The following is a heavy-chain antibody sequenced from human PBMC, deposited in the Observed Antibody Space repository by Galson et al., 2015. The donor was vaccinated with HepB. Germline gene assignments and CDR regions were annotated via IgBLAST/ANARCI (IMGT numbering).Heavy chain of an antibody. D-gene: IGHD4-17*01. CDR3: AKDDDYAEYGYYFDH. CDR2: IGARGTYT. V-gene: IGHV3-23*01. J-gene: IGHJ4*02. Sequence: SLRLSCAASGFTFSSYAMNWVRQAPGKGLEWVSGIGARGTYTYYADSVKGRFTVSRDNSKNTLYLQMNSLGAEDTALYYCAKDDDYAEYGYYFDHWGQGTLVTVSS. CDR1: GFTFSSYA.